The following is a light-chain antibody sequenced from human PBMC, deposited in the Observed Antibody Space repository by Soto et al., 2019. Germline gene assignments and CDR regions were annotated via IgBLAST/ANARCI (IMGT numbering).Light chain of an antibody. V-gene: IGLV2-23*02. Sequence: QSVLTQPASVSGSPGQSITISCTGTSSDVGSYNLVSWYQQHPGKAPKLMIYEVTKRPSGVSNRFSGSKSGNTASLTISGLQAEDEADYYCCSYVGSSTLVFGGGTKLTVL. CDR2: EVT. CDR3: CSYVGSSTLV. J-gene: IGLJ2*01. CDR1: SSDVGSYNL.